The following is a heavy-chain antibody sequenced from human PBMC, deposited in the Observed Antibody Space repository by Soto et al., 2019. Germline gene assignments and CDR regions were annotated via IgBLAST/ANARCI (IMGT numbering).Heavy chain of an antibody. CDR1: GFTFSSYG. CDR2: ISYDGSNK. V-gene: IGHV3-30*18. CDR3: AKDGLWFGEFADYYGMDV. Sequence: QVQLVESGGGVVQPGRSLRLSCAASGFTFSSYGMHWVRQAPGKGLEWVAVISYDGSNKFYVDSVKGRFTISRDNSKNTLYLQMNSLRAEDTAVYYCAKDGLWFGEFADYYGMDVWGQGTTVTVSS. D-gene: IGHD3-10*01. J-gene: IGHJ6*02.